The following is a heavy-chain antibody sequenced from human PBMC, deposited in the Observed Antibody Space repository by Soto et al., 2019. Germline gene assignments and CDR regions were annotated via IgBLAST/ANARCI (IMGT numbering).Heavy chain of an antibody. J-gene: IGHJ3*02. CDR3: ARGEDSSGYYLDAFDM. CDR1: GYIFTSFG. D-gene: IGHD3-22*01. Sequence: QVQLVQSGAEVKKPGDSVKVSCKASGYIFTSFGISWVRQAPGQGLEWMGWISPYNGNTNYAQKFQGRVTMTSDTITNIGYMELRSLRSNDTAVYYCARGEDSSGYYLDAFDMWGQGTMVTVSS. V-gene: IGHV1-18*01. CDR2: ISPYNGNT.